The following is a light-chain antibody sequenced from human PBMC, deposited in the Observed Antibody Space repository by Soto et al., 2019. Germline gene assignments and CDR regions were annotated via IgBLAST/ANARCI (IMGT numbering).Light chain of an antibody. V-gene: IGKV1-12*01. CDR3: QQATSSPPWT. J-gene: IGKJ1*01. CDR2: SAS. CDR1: QDIGRW. Sequence: DIQMTQSPSSMSASVGDIVTITCRASQDIGRWLAWYQQRPGKAPNLLISSASNLQSGVPPRFSGRGSGTDFTLTINPLQPEDFATYYCQQATSSPPWTFGQGTKVELK.